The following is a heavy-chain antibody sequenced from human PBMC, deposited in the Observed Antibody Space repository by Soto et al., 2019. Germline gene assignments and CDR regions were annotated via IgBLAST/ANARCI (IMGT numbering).Heavy chain of an antibody. CDR3: TRDGIDGDRDAFDL. CDR1: GFTFRSFG. CDR2: IWYDGSHK. D-gene: IGHD4-17*01. Sequence: QVQLVESGGGVVQPGRSLRLSCAASGFTFRSFGMHWVRQAPGKGLEWVAAIWYDGSHKYYVDSVQGRFTISRDNSKNTLYLQMNSLRAEDTAMYYCTRDGIDGDRDAFDLWGQGTMVTVSS. J-gene: IGHJ3*01. V-gene: IGHV3-33*01.